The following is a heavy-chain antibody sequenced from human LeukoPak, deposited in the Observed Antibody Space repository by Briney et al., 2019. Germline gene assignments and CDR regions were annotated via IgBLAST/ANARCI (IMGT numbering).Heavy chain of an antibody. CDR1: EFTFDDYA. CDR3: AKDKRYDSSGNLDY. CDR2: ISWNSGSI. Sequence: GGSLRLSCAASEFTFDDYAMHWVRQAPGKGLEWVSGISWNSGSIGYADSVKGRFTISRDNAKNSLYLQMNSLRAEDTALYYCAKDKRYDSSGNLDYWGQGTLVTVSS. J-gene: IGHJ4*02. V-gene: IGHV3-9*01. D-gene: IGHD3-22*01.